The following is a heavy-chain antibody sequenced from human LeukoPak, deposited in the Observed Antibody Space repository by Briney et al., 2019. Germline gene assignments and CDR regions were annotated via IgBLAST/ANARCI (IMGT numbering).Heavy chain of an antibody. J-gene: IGHJ4*02. D-gene: IGHD6-19*01. V-gene: IGHV3-21*01. CDR3: ARDNTMSSGWYDY. Sequence: KTGGSLRLSCAASGFTFSKYSMNWVRQAPGKGLEWVSCISSSGSDIYYGDSVKGRFTVSRDNGKNSLYLQMNSLRADDTAVYYCARDNTMSSGWYDYWGQGTLVTVSS. CDR2: ISSSGSDI. CDR1: GFTFSKYS.